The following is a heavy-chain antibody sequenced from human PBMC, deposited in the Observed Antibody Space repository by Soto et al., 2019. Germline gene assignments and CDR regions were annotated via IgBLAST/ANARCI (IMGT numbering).Heavy chain of an antibody. D-gene: IGHD6-13*01. Sequence: SETLSLTCAVYGGSFSGYYWSWIRQPPGKGLEWIGEINHSGSTNYNPSLKSRVTISVDTSKNQFSLKLSSVTAADPAVYYCERGGMYSRRYYYGMDVWGQGTTVTVSS. J-gene: IGHJ6*02. V-gene: IGHV4-34*01. CDR2: INHSGST. CDR3: ERGGMYSRRYYYGMDV. CDR1: GGSFSGYY.